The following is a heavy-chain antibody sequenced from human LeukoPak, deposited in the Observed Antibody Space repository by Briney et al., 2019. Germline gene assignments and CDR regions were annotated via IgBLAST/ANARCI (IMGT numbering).Heavy chain of an antibody. CDR3: ARRLTQYDCYDP. J-gene: IGHJ5*02. V-gene: IGHV6-1*01. CDR1: GDSVSSNSVT. Sequence: QTLSLTCAISGDSVSSNSVTWNWIRQSPSRGLEWLGRTYYRSTWYNDYAVSVRGRITVNPDTSKNQFSLHLNSVTPEDTAVYYCARRLTQYDCYDPWGQGILVTVSS. CDR2: TYYRSTWYN. D-gene: IGHD2-2*01.